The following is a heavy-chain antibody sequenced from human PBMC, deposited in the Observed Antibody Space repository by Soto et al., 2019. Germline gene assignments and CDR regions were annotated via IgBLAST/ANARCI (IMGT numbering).Heavy chain of an antibody. CDR2: IYPGDSDT. D-gene: IGHD1-1*01. Sequence: PGESLKISCKGSGYSFTSYWIGCVRQMPGKGLEWMGIIYPGDSDTRYSPSFQGQVTISADKSISTAYLQWSSLKASDTAMYYCARPPSGDTSGNWFDRWGQGTPGTVSA. CDR1: GYSFTSYW. J-gene: IGHJ5*02. CDR3: ARPPSGDTSGNWFDR. V-gene: IGHV5-51*01.